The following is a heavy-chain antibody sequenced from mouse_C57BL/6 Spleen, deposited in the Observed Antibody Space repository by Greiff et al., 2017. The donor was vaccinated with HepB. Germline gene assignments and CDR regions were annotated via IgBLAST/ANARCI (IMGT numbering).Heavy chain of an antibody. J-gene: IGHJ2*01. Sequence: VQLQQPGAELVMPGASVKLSCKASGYTFTSYWMHWVKQRPGQGLEWIGEIDPSDSYTNYNQKFKGKSTLTVDKSSSTAYMQLSSLTSEDSAVYYCARLYDGSPDYWGQGTTLTVSS. CDR3: ARLYDGSPDY. CDR1: GYTFTSYW. CDR2: IDPSDSYT. V-gene: IGHV1-69*01. D-gene: IGHD2-3*01.